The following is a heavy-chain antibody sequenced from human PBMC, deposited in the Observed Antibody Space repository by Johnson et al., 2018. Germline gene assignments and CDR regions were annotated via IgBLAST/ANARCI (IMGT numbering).Heavy chain of an antibody. Sequence: QVQLQESGPGLVKPSETLSLTCTVSGGSISSYFWSWIRQPPGKGLEWIGYIYYSGSTKYNPSLKSRVTISVDTSKNQFSLKLSSVTAADTAVYYCARNEVDAALDLWGQGTMVTVSS. D-gene: IGHD5-12*01. J-gene: IGHJ3*01. CDR2: IYYSGST. CDR1: GGSISSYF. CDR3: ARNEVDAALDL. V-gene: IGHV4-59*01.